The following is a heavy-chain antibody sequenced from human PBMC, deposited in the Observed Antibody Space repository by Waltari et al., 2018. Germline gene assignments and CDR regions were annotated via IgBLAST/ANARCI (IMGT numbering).Heavy chain of an antibody. V-gene: IGHV4-34*01. CDR1: GRVLSGYY. Sequence: QVQLQQWGAGLLKPSETLSLTCGVNGRVLSGYYWSRIRPSPGKGLEWIGEINYSRRANYNPSLKSRVTLSVDTPKNQFSLKVTSMTAADTAVYYCARGLLHFDFWTRSHTGKEVHFDYWGQGTLVTVSS. J-gene: IGHJ4*02. CDR3: ARGLLHFDFWTRSHTGKEVHFDY. D-gene: IGHD3-3*01. CDR2: INYSRRA.